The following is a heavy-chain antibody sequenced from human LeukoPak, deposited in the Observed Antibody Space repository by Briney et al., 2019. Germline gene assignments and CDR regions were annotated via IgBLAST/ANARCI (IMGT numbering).Heavy chain of an antibody. D-gene: IGHD6-19*01. J-gene: IGHJ4*02. V-gene: IGHV4-39*01. CDR3: AKSPGYSSGLYRASLFDY. CDR2: IYYSGST. Sequence: SETLSLTRTVPGGSISSSSYYWGWLRQPPGKGLEWLGCIYYSGSTYYNPSLKSRVTISVDTSKNQFSLKLSSVTAADTAVYYCAKSPGYSSGLYRASLFDYWGQGTLVTVSA. CDR1: GGSISSSSYY.